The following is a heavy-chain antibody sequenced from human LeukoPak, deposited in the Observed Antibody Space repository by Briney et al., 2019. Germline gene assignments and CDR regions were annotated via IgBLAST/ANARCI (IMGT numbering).Heavy chain of an antibody. CDR3: ARDSPPPDY. CDR1: GGSISSGGYS. CDR2: IYTSGST. Sequence: SQTLSLTCAVSGGSISSGGYSWSWIRQPAGKGLEWIGRIYTSGSTNYNPSLKSRVTMSVDTSKNQFSLKLSSVTAADTAVYYCARDSPPPDYWGQGTLVTVSS. V-gene: IGHV4-61*02. J-gene: IGHJ4*02.